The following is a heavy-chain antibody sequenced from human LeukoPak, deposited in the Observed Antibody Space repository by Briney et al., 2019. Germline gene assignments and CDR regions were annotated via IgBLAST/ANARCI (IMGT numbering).Heavy chain of an antibody. CDR3: ARGGEDAYYDILTGYQKYNWFDP. CDR1: GYTFTSYD. J-gene: IGHJ5*02. Sequence: ASVKVSCKASGYTFTSYDINWVRQATGQRLEWMGWMNPNSGNTGYAQKFQGRVTMTRNTSISTAYMELSSLRSEDTAMYYCARGGEDAYYDILTGYQKYNWFDPWGQGTLVTVSS. V-gene: IGHV1-8*01. D-gene: IGHD3-9*01. CDR2: MNPNSGNT.